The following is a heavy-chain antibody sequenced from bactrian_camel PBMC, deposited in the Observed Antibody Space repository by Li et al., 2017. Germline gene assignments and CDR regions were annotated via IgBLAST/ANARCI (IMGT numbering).Heavy chain of an antibody. CDR1: GHSRGSNC. V-gene: IGHV3S55*01. D-gene: IGHD7*01. Sequence: HVQLVESGGGSVQTGGSLRLSCVVSGHSRGSNCVGWYRLPPGRAPAEREGIAAIRRSGGETWYAGSVKGRFTISRDNVKNALYLQMDSLKPDDTAMYYCAGSRFAIHNRWNLEYEYNYWGQGTQVTVS. J-gene: IGHJ4*01. CDR2: IRRSGGET. CDR3: AGSRFAIHNRWNLEYEYNY.